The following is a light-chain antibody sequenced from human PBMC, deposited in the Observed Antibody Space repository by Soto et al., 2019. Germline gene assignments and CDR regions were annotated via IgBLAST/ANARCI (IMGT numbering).Light chain of an antibody. CDR1: QSVGIY. CDR3: QQRDIWRPLT. CDR2: DAT. Sequence: VLTQSPATLSLSPGERATLFCKASQSVGIYLGWFQQKPGQAPRVLIYDATNRAGGVPARFSGSGSGTDFTLTISSLEAEDSAVYYCQQRDIWRPLTFGGGTKLEIK. V-gene: IGKV3-11*01. J-gene: IGKJ4*01.